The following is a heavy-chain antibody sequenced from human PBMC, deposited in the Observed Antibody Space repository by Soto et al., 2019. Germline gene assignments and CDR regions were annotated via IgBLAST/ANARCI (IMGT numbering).Heavy chain of an antibody. CDR3: ARGGIRGVSWNWFDT. CDR1: GFTFSSHD. D-gene: IGHD3-10*01. V-gene: IGHV3-13*01. CDR2: IDSAGDA. Sequence: EVQLVESGGGLVQPGGSLRLSCAASGFTFSSHDMHWVRQVTGKGLEWVSGIDSAGDAKYAASVKGRFTISRENAKNSLHHQINSLKAGNTAVYYCARGGIRGVSWNWFDTWGQRTLGTVSS. J-gene: IGHJ5*02.